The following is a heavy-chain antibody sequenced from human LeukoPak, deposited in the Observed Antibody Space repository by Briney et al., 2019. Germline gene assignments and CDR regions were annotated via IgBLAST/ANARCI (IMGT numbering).Heavy chain of an antibody. Sequence: PSQTLSLTCTVSGGSISSGSYYWSWIRQPAGKGLEWIGCIYTSGSTNYNPSLKSRVTISVDKSKNQFSLTLSSVTAADTAVYYCARVGSGRYNYGYSLVYWGQGTLVTVSS. V-gene: IGHV4-61*02. CDR3: ARVGSGRYNYGYSLVY. CDR1: GGSISSGSYY. D-gene: IGHD5-18*01. CDR2: IYTSGST. J-gene: IGHJ4*02.